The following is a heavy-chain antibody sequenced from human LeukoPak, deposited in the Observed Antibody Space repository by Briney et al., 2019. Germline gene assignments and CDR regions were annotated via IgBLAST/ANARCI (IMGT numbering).Heavy chain of an antibody. CDR3: ARGWIQGMDV. Sequence: SETLSLTCAVSGGSISSGGYSWGWIRQPPGKGLEWIGYIYHSGSTYYNPSLKSRVTISVDRSKNQFSLKLSSVTAADTAVYYCARGWIQGMDVWGQGTTVTVSS. J-gene: IGHJ6*02. CDR2: IYHSGST. V-gene: IGHV4-30-2*01. D-gene: IGHD5-18*01. CDR1: GGSISSGGYS.